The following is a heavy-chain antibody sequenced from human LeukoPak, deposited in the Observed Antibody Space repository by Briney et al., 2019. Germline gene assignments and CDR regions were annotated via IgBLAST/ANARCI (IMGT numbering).Heavy chain of an antibody. CDR3: AKDRRYYDILTGPPSFDY. V-gene: IGHV3-23*01. Sequence: GGSLRLSCVASGFTVSSNYMSWVRQAPGNGLEWVSAISGSGGSTYYADSVKGRFTISRDNSKNTLYLQMNSLRAEDTAVYYCAKDRRYYDILTGPPSFDYRGQGTLVTVSS. CDR1: GFTVSSNY. J-gene: IGHJ4*02. CDR2: ISGSGGST. D-gene: IGHD3-9*01.